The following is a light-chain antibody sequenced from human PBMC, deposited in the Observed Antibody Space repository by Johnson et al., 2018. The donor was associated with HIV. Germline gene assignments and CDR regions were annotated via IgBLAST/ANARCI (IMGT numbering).Light chain of an antibody. Sequence: QSVLTQAPSVSAAPGQKVTISCYGSRSNIGNNYVSWYQQLPGTAPKLLIYENNKRPSGIPDRFSGSKSGTSATLGITGLQTGDEDDYYCGTWDSSLSAEVFGTGTKVTVL. J-gene: IGLJ1*01. CDR1: RSNIGNNY. CDR3: GTWDSSLSAEV. V-gene: IGLV1-51*02. CDR2: ENN.